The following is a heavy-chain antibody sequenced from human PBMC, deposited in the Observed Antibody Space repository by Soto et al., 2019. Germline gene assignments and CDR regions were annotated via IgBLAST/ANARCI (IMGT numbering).Heavy chain of an antibody. CDR1: GGTFSSYA. CDR2: IIPIFGTA. V-gene: IGHV1-69*12. J-gene: IGHJ6*02. CDR3: ARVSPDGEYGDYADLPYSYYGMDV. Sequence: QVQLVQSGAEVKKPGSSVKVSCKASGGTFSSYAISWVRQAPGQGLEWMGGIIPIFGTANYAQKFQGRVTITADESTSTAYMELSSLRSEDTAVYYCARVSPDGEYGDYADLPYSYYGMDVWGQGTTVTVSS. D-gene: IGHD4-17*01.